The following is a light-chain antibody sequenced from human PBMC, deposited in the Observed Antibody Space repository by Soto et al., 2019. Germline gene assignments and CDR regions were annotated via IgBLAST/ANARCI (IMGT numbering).Light chain of an antibody. CDR1: SSDVGGCNY. V-gene: IGLV2-14*01. CDR2: DVS. J-gene: IGLJ1*01. CDR3: SSYTSSSTYV. Sequence: QSVLTQPASGSASPGQSITISCTGTSSDVGGCNYVSWYQQHPGKAPKVMIYDVSNRPSGVSNRFSGSKSGNTAFLIIFGLQAEDEADYYCSSYTSSSTYVFGTGTKVTVI.